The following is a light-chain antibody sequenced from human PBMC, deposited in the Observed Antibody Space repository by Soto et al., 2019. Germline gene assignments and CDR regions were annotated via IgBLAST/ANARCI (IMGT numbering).Light chain of an antibody. CDR1: SSNIGAGYD. CDR3: QSYDSSLSGWV. J-gene: IGLJ3*02. Sequence: QSVLTQPPSVSGAPGQRVTISCTESSSNIGAGYDVHWYQQLPGTAPKLLIYGNSNRPSGVPDRFSGSKSGTSASLAIAGLQAADEADYSCQSYDSSLSGWVFGGGTKLTVL. V-gene: IGLV1-40*01. CDR2: GNS.